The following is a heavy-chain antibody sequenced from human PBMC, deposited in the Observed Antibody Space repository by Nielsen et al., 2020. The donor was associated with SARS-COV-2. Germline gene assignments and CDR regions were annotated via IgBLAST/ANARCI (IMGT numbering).Heavy chain of an antibody. CDR3: AKPYYYGSGGDY. CDR2: VYSGGTT. D-gene: IGHD3-10*01. CDR1: GISVSSNY. Sequence: GESLKISCAASGISVSSNYMSWVRQAPGKGLEWVSVVYSGGTTYYADSVKGRFTISRDNSKNTLYLQMNSLRAEDTAVYYCAKPYYYGSGGDYWGQGTLVTVSS. J-gene: IGHJ4*02. V-gene: IGHV3-66*04.